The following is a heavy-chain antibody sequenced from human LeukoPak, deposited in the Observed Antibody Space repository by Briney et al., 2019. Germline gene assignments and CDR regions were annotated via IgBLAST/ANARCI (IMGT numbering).Heavy chain of an antibody. CDR2: INHSGST. Sequence: SETLSLTCTVSGGSISSYYWSWIRQPAGKGLEWIGEINHSGSTNYNPSLKSRVTISVDTSKNQFSLKLSSVTAADTAVYYCARLFMTTGALDYWGQGTLVTVSS. J-gene: IGHJ4*02. CDR1: GGSISSYY. V-gene: IGHV4-34*01. D-gene: IGHD4-4*01. CDR3: ARLFMTTGALDY.